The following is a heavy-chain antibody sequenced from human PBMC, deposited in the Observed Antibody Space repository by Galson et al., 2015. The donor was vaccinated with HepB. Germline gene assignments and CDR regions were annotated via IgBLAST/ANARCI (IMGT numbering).Heavy chain of an antibody. Sequence: ETLSLTCAVSGGSISSSNWWSWVRQPPGKGLEWIGEIHHSGSTNYNPSLKSRVTISVDKSKNQFSLKLSSVTAADTAVYYCARIKLELLYYYYYMDVWGKGTTVTVSS. CDR3: ARIKLELLYYYYYMDV. CDR1: GGSISSSNW. V-gene: IGHV4-4*02. CDR2: IHHSGST. D-gene: IGHD1-7*01. J-gene: IGHJ6*03.